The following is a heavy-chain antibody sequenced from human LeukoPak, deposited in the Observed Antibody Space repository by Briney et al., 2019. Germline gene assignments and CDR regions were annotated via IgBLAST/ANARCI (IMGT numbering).Heavy chain of an antibody. D-gene: IGHD3/OR15-3a*01. CDR1: GFTFSSYW. Sequence: GGSLRLSCAASGFTFSSYWMSWVRQTPGKGLEWVANIKEDGSEKYYVDSVKGRFTISRDNGRNSLFLQMNSLRDEDTAVYYCARDPQWTTYDVWGQGTMVT. J-gene: IGHJ3*01. CDR2: IKEDGSEK. V-gene: IGHV3-7*04. CDR3: ARDPQWTTYDV.